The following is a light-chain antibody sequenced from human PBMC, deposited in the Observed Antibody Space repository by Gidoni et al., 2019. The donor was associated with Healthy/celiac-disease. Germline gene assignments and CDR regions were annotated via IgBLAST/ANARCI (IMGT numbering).Light chain of an antibody. V-gene: IGKV4-1*01. J-gene: IGKJ1*01. CDR2: WAS. CDR3: QQYYSTPQT. CDR1: QSVLYSSNNKNY. Sequence: DIVMTQAPDSLDVSLGERATSNCKSSQSVLYSSNNKNYLAWYQQKPGQPPKLLIYWASTRESGVPDRFSGSGSGTDFTLTISSLQAEDVAVYYCQQYYSTPQTFGQXTKVEIK.